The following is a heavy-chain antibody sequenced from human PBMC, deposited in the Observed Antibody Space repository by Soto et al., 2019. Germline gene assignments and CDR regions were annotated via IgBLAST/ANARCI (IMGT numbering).Heavy chain of an antibody. D-gene: IGHD2-15*01. CDR2: IFFTGNI. V-gene: IGHV4-39*01. Sequence: SETLSLTCTVSGASLSSISYYGGWIRQPPGKGLEWVGSIFFTGNIYYNPSLKSRVTISVDTSRNQFSLMVNSVTAADTAVYYCASRDCGGGSCYNPGFDPWGQGALVTVSS. J-gene: IGHJ5*02. CDR3: ASRDCGGGSCYNPGFDP. CDR1: GASLSSISYY.